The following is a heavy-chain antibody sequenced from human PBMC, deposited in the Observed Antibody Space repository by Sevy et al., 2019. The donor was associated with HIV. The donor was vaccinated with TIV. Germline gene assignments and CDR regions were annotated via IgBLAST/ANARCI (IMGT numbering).Heavy chain of an antibody. V-gene: IGHV3-7*03. Sequence: GGSLRLSCAASGFTFNRYWMSWVRQAPGKGLEWVANIKQDESEKHYADSVKGRFTISRDNTKNSLFLQLDTVRDEDSAIYYCAKIDDGDFGGVVRVCGQGTMVTVSS. CDR2: IKQDESEK. J-gene: IGHJ3*01. D-gene: IGHD2-21*01. CDR3: AKIDDGDFGGVVRV. CDR1: GFTFNRYW.